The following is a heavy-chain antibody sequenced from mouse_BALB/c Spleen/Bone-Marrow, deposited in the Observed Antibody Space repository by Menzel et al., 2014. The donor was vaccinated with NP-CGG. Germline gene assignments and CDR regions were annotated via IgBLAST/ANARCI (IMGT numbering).Heavy chain of an antibody. CDR2: ISNGGSYT. CDR3: ARQTYYDYDGYFDY. D-gene: IGHD2-4*01. V-gene: IGHV5-6*01. Sequence: VQLKESGGDLVKPGGSLKLSCAASGFTFSSYGMSWVRPTPDKRLEWVATISNGGSYTYYPDSVKGRFTISRDNAKNTLYLQMSSLKSEDTAMYYCARQTYYDYDGYFDYWGQGTTLTVSS. CDR1: GFTFSSYG. J-gene: IGHJ2*01.